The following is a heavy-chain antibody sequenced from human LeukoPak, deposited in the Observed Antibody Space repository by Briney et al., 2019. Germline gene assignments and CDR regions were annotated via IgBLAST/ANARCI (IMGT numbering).Heavy chain of an antibody. CDR3: AKDRPPRGGGSLDY. CDR2: ISGSGGST. J-gene: IGHJ4*02. D-gene: IGHD2-15*01. V-gene: IGHV3-23*01. CDR1: GFTFGSYA. Sequence: PGGSLRLSCAASGFTFGSYAMSWVRQAPGKGLEWVSAISGSGGSTYYADSVKGRFTISRDNSKNTLYLQMNSLRAEDTAVYYCAKDRPPRGGGSLDYWGQGTLVTVSS.